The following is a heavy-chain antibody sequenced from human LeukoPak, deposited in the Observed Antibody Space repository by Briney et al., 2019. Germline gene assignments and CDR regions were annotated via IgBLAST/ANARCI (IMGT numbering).Heavy chain of an antibody. CDR1: GYTLTELS. CDR3: ARDPPVGYAKDAVDI. V-gene: IGHV7-4-1*02. J-gene: IGHJ3*02. D-gene: IGHD2-8*02. Sequence: ASVKVSCKVSGYTLTELSMHWVRQAPGKGLEWMGWINTNTGNPTYAQGFTGRFVFSLDTSVSTAYLQISSLKAEDTAVYYCARDPPVGYAKDAVDIWGQGTMVTVSS. CDR2: INTNTGNP.